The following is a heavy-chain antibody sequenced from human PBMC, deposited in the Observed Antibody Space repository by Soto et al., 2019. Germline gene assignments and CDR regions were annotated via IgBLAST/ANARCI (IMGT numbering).Heavy chain of an antibody. CDR2: ISGSGGST. CDR1: GFTFSSFA. V-gene: IGHV3-23*01. D-gene: IGHD5-12*01. J-gene: IGHJ4*02. CDR3: AKEVMATIRLFDY. Sequence: PGGSLRLSCAASGFTFSSFAMSWVRQAPEKGLEWVTGISGSGGSTYYADSVKGRFTISRDNSKNTLYLQMNSLRAEDTAVYYCAKEVMATIRLFDYWGQGTLVTVSS.